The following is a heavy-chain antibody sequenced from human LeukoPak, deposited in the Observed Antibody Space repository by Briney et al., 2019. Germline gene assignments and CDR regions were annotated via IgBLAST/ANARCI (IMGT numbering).Heavy chain of an antibody. Sequence: SETLSLTCAVYGGSFSGYYWSWIRQPPGKGLEWIGEINHSGSTNYNPSLKSRVTISVDTSKSQFSLKLSSVTAADTAVYYCARGDCSSTSCWIFDYWGQGTLVTVSS. CDR1: GGSFSGYY. CDR2: INHSGST. V-gene: IGHV4-34*01. J-gene: IGHJ4*02. CDR3: ARGDCSSTSCWIFDY. D-gene: IGHD2-2*01.